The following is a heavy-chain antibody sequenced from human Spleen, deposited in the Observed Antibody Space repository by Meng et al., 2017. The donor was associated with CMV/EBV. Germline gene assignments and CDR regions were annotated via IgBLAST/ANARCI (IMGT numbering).Heavy chain of an antibody. CDR1: GYTFTGYY. J-gene: IGHJ4*02. V-gene: IGHV1-2*02. Sequence: ASVKVSCKASGYTFTGYYMHWVRQAPGQGLEWMGWINPNSGGTNYAQKFQGRVTMTRDTSTSTAYMELRSLRSDDTAVYYCARGSHRSAKLWTDYWGQGTLVTVSS. CDR2: INPNSGGT. D-gene: IGHD2-15*01. CDR3: ARGSHRSAKLWTDY.